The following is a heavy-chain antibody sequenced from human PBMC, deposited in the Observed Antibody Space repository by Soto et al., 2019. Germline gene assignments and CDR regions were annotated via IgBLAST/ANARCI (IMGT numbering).Heavy chain of an antibody. D-gene: IGHD6-13*01. V-gene: IGHV1-69*02. CDR1: GGSFRTYT. CDR2: IIPMFDIA. CDR3: TLGRWSAGVFDI. Sequence: QVQLVQSGVEVKKPGSSVKVSCKASGGSFRTYTIFWVRQAPGQGPEWLGRIIPMFDIAHYAQKFQCRVTLNADKSTATVYMQMLTLTSDDTAIYFGTLGRWSAGVFDIWGQGTLVTVSS. J-gene: IGHJ3*02.